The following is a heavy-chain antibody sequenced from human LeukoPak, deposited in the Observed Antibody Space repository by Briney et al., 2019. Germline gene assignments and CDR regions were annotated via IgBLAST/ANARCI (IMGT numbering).Heavy chain of an antibody. D-gene: IGHD6-6*01. CDR2: IKQDGSEK. CDR1: GFTFSTSW. J-gene: IGHJ4*02. V-gene: IGHV3-7*01. CDR3: AWYSRSSEAY. Sequence: GGSLRLSCAASGFTFSTSWMSWVRLAPGRGLEWVANIKQDGSEKNYVDSVEGRFTISRDNAKDLLYLQMNSLRVEDTAMYYCAWYSRSSEAYWGQGTLVTVSS.